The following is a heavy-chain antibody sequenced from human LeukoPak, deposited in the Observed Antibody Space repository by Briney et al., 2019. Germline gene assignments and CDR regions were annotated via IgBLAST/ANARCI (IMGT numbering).Heavy chain of an antibody. Sequence: ASVKVSCKASGYTFTSYAMHWVRQAPGQRLEWMGWINAGNGNTKYSQKFQGRVTMTTDTSTSTAYMELRSLRSDDTAVYYCARVPDYGEPNFDYWGQGTLVTVSS. CDR3: ARVPDYGEPNFDY. CDR1: GYTFTSYA. V-gene: IGHV1-3*01. J-gene: IGHJ4*02. CDR2: INAGNGNT. D-gene: IGHD4-17*01.